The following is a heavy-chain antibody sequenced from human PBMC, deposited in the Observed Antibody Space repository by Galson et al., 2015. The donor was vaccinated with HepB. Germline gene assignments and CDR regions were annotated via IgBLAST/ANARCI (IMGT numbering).Heavy chain of an antibody. Sequence: SLRLSCAASGFTFSRYWMSWARQAPGKGLEWVANIKHDGCEQHDVDSVKDRFTISRDNAKNSLYRQVSNLRVEDTAVSYCANHSNAVSMGEWGQGTLVTVSS. V-gene: IGHV3-7*03. J-gene: IGHJ4*02. CDR1: GFTFSRYW. CDR2: IKHDGCEQ. CDR3: ANHSNAVSMGE. D-gene: IGHD3-16*01.